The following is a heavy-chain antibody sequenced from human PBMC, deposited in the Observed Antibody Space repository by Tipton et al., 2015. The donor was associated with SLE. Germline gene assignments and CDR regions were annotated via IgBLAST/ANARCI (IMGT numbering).Heavy chain of an antibody. Sequence: SLRLSCAASGFTFSTYSMYWVRQAPGKGLEWVSYISSSSSTIYYADTVKGRLTISSNNAKNSLYLQMNSLRAEDTAVYYCARRRQWPEECDYWGQGTLVTVSS. V-gene: IGHV3-48*01. J-gene: IGHJ4*02. CDR2: ISSSSSTI. CDR3: ARRRQWPEECDY. CDR1: GFTFSTYS. D-gene: IGHD6-19*01.